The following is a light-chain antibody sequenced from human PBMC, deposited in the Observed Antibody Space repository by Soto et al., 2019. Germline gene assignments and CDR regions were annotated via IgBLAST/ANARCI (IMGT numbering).Light chain of an antibody. CDR1: QGIRND. J-gene: IGKJ5*01. CDR3: LVASNYPLT. Sequence: MYMSPASLSATIGDRVTITCRASQGIRNDLGWYQQKPGKAPKLLIYAASTLQSGVPSRFSGSGSGTDFTHTINVLQPEDCTPDSCLVASNYPLTFG. CDR2: AAS. V-gene: IGKV1-6*01.